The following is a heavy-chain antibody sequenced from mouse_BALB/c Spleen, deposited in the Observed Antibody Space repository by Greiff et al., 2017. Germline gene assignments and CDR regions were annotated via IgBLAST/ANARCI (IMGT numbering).Heavy chain of an antibody. Sequence: EVKLVESGGGLVQPGGSLKLSCAASGFTFSSYGMSWVRQTPDKRLELVATINSNGGSTYYPDSVKGRFTISRDNAKNTLYLQMSSLKSEDTAMYYCTRVIYYDLHYYAMDYWGQGTSVTVSS. CDR3: TRVIYYDLHYYAMDY. V-gene: IGHV5-6-3*01. J-gene: IGHJ4*01. CDR1: GFTFSSYG. CDR2: INSNGGST. D-gene: IGHD2-4*01.